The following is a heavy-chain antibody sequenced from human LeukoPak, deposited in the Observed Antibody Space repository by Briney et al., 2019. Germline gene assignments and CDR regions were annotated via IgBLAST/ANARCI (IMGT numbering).Heavy chain of an antibody. CDR3: ARENSLWSPHDYMDV. V-gene: IGHV3-21*01. J-gene: IGHJ6*03. Sequence: GALRLSCAASGFTFSSYSMNWVRQAPGKGLEWVSSISSSSYIYYADSVKGRFTISRDNAKNSLYLQMNSLRAEDTAVYYCARENSLWSPHDYMDVWGKGTTVTISS. D-gene: IGHD3-10*01. CDR2: ISSSSYI. CDR1: GFTFSSYS.